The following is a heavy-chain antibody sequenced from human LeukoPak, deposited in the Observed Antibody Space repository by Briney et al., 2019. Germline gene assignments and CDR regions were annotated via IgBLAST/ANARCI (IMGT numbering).Heavy chain of an antibody. V-gene: IGHV3-21*01. J-gene: IGHJ3*02. CDR2: ISSSSSYI. CDR3: ARDVGRRIIVVVTTGAFDI. CDR1: GFTFSSYS. D-gene: IGHD3-22*01. Sequence: GGSLRLSCAASGFTFSSYSMNWVRQAPGKGLEWVSSISSSSSYIYYADSVKGRFTISRDNAKNSLYLQMNSLRAEDTAVYYCARDVGRRIIVVVTTGAFDIWGQGTMVTVSS.